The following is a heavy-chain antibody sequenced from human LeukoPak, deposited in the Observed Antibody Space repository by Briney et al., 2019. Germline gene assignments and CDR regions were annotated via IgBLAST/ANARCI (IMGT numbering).Heavy chain of an antibody. Sequence: GGSLRLSCAASGFTFSSYAMKWVRQAPGKGLEWVSTISGSGASTYYADSVKGRFTVSRDNSQNTVYLQMNSLRAEDTAVYYCAKARETTILDYWGQGTLVTVSS. CDR1: GFTFSSYA. J-gene: IGHJ4*02. CDR3: AKARETTILDY. D-gene: IGHD3-9*01. V-gene: IGHV3-23*01. CDR2: ISGSGAST.